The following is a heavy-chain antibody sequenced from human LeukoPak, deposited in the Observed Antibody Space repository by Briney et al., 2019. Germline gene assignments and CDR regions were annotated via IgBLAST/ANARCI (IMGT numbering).Heavy chain of an antibody. Sequence: SDTLSLTRTISLGSIGSYYWTWIRQPPPAGLEGIGYIDYSGSNNYNPSFKSRVTMSVDTSKSQFSLKLSSVTAADTAVYFCARHGGSWTFDYWGQGTLVTVSS. CDR3: ARHGGSWTFDY. CDR2: IDYSGSN. CDR1: LGSIGSYY. J-gene: IGHJ4*02. V-gene: IGHV4-59*08. D-gene: IGHD6-13*01.